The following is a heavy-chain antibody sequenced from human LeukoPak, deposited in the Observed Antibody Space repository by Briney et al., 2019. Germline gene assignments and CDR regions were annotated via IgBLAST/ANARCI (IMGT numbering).Heavy chain of an antibody. V-gene: IGHV1-46*01. Sequence: ASVKVSCKASGYTFTSHYFQWVRQAPGQGLEWMGLINPSGGGTNYAQNFQGRVTLTRDMSTSTVYMELRSLRSDDTAVYYCARIGGSLTDYWGQGTLVTVSS. CDR3: ARIGGSLTDY. J-gene: IGHJ4*02. CDR2: INPSGGGT. D-gene: IGHD1-26*01. CDR1: GYTFTSHY.